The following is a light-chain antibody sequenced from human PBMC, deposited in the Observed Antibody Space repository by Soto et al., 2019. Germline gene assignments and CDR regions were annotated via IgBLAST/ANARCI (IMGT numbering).Light chain of an antibody. CDR2: LGS. CDR1: QNLLHANGYNI. V-gene: IGKV2-28*01. Sequence: EIVITQSPLSLPVTPGEPASISCRSSQNLLHANGYNILNWYLQKPGQSPQLLIYLGSNRASGVTERFSGSGSGTDFTLKISRVEAEDVGVYFCIQTLQAPWTFGQGTRVEV. CDR3: IQTLQAPWT. J-gene: IGKJ1*01.